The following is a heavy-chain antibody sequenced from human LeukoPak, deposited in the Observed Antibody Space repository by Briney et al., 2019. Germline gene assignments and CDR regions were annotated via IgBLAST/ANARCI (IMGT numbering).Heavy chain of an antibody. CDR1: GISFSDSY. V-gene: IGHV3-11*06. D-gene: IGHD3-3*01. CDR2: ISSSSSYI. J-gene: IGHJ4*02. CDR3: ARDRGGAYDFWSGYYTGYFDY. Sequence: GGSLRLSCVVSGISFSDSYRTWIRQTPGKGLEWVSSISSSSSYIYYADSVKGRFTISRDNAKNSLYLQMNSLRAEDTAVFYCARDRGGAYDFWSGYYTGYFDYWGQGTLVTVSS.